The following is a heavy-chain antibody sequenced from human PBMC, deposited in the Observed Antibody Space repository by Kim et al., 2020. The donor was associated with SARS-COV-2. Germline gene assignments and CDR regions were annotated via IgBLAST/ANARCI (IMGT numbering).Heavy chain of an antibody. CDR3: ARHPLDNSAYYDF. CDR2: IKQDGSVK. J-gene: IGHJ4*02. V-gene: IGHV3-7*01. CDR1: EFTFSDHW. Sequence: GGSLRLSCAASEFTFSDHWMNWVRRAPGKGLEWVANIKQDGSVKHYVDSVKGRFTISRDNAKNSLYLQMDSLRAEDTAVYYCARHPLDNSAYYDFWGQGTLVTVSS. D-gene: IGHD3-22*01.